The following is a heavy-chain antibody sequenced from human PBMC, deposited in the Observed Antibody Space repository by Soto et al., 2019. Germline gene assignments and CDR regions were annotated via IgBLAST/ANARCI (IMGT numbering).Heavy chain of an antibody. V-gene: IGHV3-23*01. Sequence: GGSLRLSCAASGFTFNSYAMNWVRQAPGKGLEWVSAISGGAGSTYYADSVKGRFTISRDNSKNTLYLQMNTVRAEDTAVYYCAKDFCGGDCYAYYFDYWGQGTLVTVSS. CDR2: ISGGAGST. J-gene: IGHJ4*02. CDR1: GFTFNSYA. CDR3: AKDFCGGDCYAYYFDY. D-gene: IGHD2-21*02.